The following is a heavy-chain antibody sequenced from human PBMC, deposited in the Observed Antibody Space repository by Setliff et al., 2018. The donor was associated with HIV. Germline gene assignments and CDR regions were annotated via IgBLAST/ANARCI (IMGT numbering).Heavy chain of an antibody. V-gene: IGHV1-8*02. CDR3: ARGHLDRDYWEDIVGNWFAP. Sequence: ASVKVSCKSSGYTFSNSDINWVRQAPGQGLEWMGWMNPKSGNTGYAQKFQGRVTMTSNMFIETAYMELSSLTSEDTAVYYCARGHLDRDYWEDIVGNWFAPWGQGTRVTVS. D-gene: IGHD2-21*01. J-gene: IGHJ5*02. CDR2: MNPKSGNT. CDR1: GYTFSNSD.